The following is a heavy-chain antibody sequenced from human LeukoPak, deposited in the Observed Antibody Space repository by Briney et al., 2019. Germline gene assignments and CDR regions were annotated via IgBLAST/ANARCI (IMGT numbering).Heavy chain of an antibody. CDR3: ARLRIVVVPAATPGWFDP. D-gene: IGHD2-2*02. V-gene: IGHV4-34*01. Sequence: PSETLSLTCAVYGGSFSGYYWSWIRQPLGKGLEWIGEINHSGSTNYNPSLKSRVTISVDTSKNQFSLKLSSVTAADTAVYYCARLRIVVVPAATPGWFDPWGQGTLATVSS. J-gene: IGHJ5*02. CDR1: GGSFSGYY. CDR2: INHSGST.